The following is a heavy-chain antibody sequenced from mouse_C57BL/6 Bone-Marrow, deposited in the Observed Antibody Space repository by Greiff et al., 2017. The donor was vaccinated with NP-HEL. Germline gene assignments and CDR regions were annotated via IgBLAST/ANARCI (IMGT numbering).Heavy chain of an antibody. J-gene: IGHJ4*01. CDR2: ISSGGSYT. Sequence: EVQGVESGGDLVKPGGFLKLSCAASGFTFSSYGMSWVRQTPDKRLEWVATISSGGSYTYYPDSVKGRFTLSRDNAKNTLYLQMSSLKSEDTAMYYCARHGYDAMDYWGQGTSVTVTS. CDR1: GFTFSSYG. V-gene: IGHV5-6*01. CDR3: ARHGYDAMDY.